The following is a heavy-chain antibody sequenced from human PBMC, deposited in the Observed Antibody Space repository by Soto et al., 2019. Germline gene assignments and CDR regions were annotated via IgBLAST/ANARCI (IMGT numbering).Heavy chain of an antibody. J-gene: IGHJ6*02. CDR1: WXTLNNYY. CDR3: VRAGKPTPNFYYRMDV. CDR2: ISGSGDRI. Sequence: PXGSLRLSCIASWXTLNNYYFTWIRQAPEKGMESLSYISGSGDRIKIADSVKGRFGISRDNAKNSLYLQMSCLRVEDTGIYYCVRAGKPTPNFYYRMDVWGQGTTVTVS. D-gene: IGHD4-17*01. V-gene: IGHV3-11*04.